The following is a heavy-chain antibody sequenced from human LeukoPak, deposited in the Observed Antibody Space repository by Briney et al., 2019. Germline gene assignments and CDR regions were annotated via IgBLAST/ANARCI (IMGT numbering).Heavy chain of an antibody. CDR2: ISWNSGSI. V-gene: IGHV3-9*01. D-gene: IGHD3-22*01. Sequence: GRSLRLSCAASGFTFDDYAMHWVRQAPGKGLEWVSGISWNSGSIGYADSVKGRFTISRDNAKNSLYLQMNSLRAEDTALYYCAKDYHYYDSSGYLLGWGQETLVTVSS. CDR1: GFTFDDYA. CDR3: AKDYHYYDSSGYLLG. J-gene: IGHJ4*02.